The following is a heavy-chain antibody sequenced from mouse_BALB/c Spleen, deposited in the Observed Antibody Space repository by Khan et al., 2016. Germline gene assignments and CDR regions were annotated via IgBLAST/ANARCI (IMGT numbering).Heavy chain of an antibody. J-gene: IGHJ2*02. Sequence: VQLQQSGAELVRSGASVKLSCTASGFNIKDYYMHWVKQRPEQGMEWIGWIDPENGDTEFAPKFQGKATMTADTSSNTAYLHLSSLTSEDTAVYSCYAAVLRLYFDCWGPGTSLTVSS. D-gene: IGHD1-1*01. V-gene: IGHV14-4*02. CDR1: GFNIKDYY. CDR3: YAAVLRLYFDC. CDR2: IDPENGDT.